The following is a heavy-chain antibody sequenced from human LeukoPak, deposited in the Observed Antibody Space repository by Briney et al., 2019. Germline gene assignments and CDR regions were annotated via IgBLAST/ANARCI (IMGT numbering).Heavy chain of an antibody. CDR2: IYYSGST. V-gene: IGHV4-31*03. D-gene: IGHD3-22*01. CDR3: ARHFDYDSSGRGTDDY. J-gene: IGHJ4*02. Sequence: SQTLSLTCPVSTGSISSGVYYWSWIRQHPGKGLEWIGYIYYSGSTYYNPSLKSRVTISVDTSKNQFSLKLSSVTAADTAVYYCARHFDYDSSGRGTDDYWGQGTLVTVSS. CDR1: TGSISSGVYY.